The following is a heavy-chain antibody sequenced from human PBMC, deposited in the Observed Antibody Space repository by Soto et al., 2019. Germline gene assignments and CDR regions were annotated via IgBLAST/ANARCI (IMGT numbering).Heavy chain of an antibody. Sequence: EVQLLGSGGHLVQPGGSLRLSCAASGFTFSNFAMSWVRQAPGKGLEWVSGISASGGSTNYADSVRGRFTISRDNSENTLFLEMNSLRGEDTAVYYCAKALVVVAPASKFDDWSQGTLVTVSS. CDR1: GFTFSNFA. CDR2: ISASGGST. CDR3: AKALVVVAPASKFDD. J-gene: IGHJ4*02. D-gene: IGHD2-15*01. V-gene: IGHV3-23*01.